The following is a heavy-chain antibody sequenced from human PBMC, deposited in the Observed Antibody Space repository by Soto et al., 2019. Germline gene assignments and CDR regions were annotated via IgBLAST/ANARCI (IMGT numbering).Heavy chain of an antibody. CDR2: ISASGGSQ. V-gene: IGHV3-23*01. Sequence: EVQLLESGGGLVQPGGSLRLSCAASGFTFSSYTMSWVRQAPGKGLEWVSAISASGGSQYYADSVKGRFTISRDNSKHTLYLEIDNLRAEDTAVYYCAKGLSRYGDQDYFDCWGQGSLVTGSA. CDR1: GFTFSSYT. J-gene: IGHJ4*02. D-gene: IGHD4-17*01. CDR3: AKGLSRYGDQDYFDC.